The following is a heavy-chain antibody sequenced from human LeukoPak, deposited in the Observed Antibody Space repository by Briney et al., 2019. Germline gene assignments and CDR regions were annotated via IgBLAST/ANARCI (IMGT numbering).Heavy chain of an antibody. D-gene: IGHD3-3*01. CDR2: IYSGGST. J-gene: IGHJ4*02. V-gene: IGHV3-53*01. Sequence: GGSLRLSCAASGFTLSSNYMSWVRQAAGKGLEGVSVIYSGGSTYYADSVTGRFTISRDNSKNTLYLQMNSLGAEDTAVYYCARDSFWSCYYEDYWGQGTLVTVSS. CDR3: ARDSFWSCYYEDY. CDR1: GFTLSSNY.